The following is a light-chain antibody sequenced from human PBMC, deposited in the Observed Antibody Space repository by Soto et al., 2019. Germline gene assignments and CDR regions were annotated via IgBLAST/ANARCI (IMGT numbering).Light chain of an antibody. CDR3: RSYTSSSDVV. J-gene: IGLJ2*01. CDR2: EVS. CDR1: SSDVGAYNY. Sequence: QSALTQPASVSGSPGQSITISCTGTSSDVGAYNYVSWYQQHPGKAPKLLIYEVSNRPSGVSNRFSGSKSGNTASLTSSGLQAEDEAYYYCRSYTSSSDVVFGGGTNLTVL. V-gene: IGLV2-14*01.